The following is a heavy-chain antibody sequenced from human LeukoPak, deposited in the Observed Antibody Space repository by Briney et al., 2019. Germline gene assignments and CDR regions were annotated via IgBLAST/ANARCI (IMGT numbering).Heavy chain of an antibody. CDR3: ARPPGDIVVVPAAPPYYYYYMDV. Sequence: GGSLRLSCAASGFTFSSYAMHWVRQAPGKGLEWVAVISYDGSNKYYADSVKGRLTISRDNSKNTLYLQMNSLRAEDTAVYYCARPPGDIVVVPAAPPYYYYYMDVWGKGTTVTVSS. CDR2: ISYDGSNK. J-gene: IGHJ6*03. D-gene: IGHD2-2*01. CDR1: GFTFSSYA. V-gene: IGHV3-30*04.